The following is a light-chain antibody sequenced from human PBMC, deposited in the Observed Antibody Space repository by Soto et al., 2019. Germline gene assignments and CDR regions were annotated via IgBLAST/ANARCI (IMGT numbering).Light chain of an antibody. CDR1: SSDVGSYNL. CDR3: CSYAGSPV. V-gene: IGLV2-23*01. Sequence: QSVLTQPASVSGSPGQSVTISCTGNSSDVGSYNLVSWYQQHPGKAPKLMIYEGSKRPSGVSNRFSGSKSGNTASLTISGLQAEDEADYYCCSYAGSPVFGGGTKVTVL. J-gene: IGLJ2*01. CDR2: EGS.